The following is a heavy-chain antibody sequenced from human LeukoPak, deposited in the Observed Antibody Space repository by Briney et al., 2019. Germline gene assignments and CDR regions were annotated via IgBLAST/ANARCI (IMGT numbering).Heavy chain of an antibody. CDR3: AEVDSSGYKIDY. V-gene: IGHV4-61*01. D-gene: IGHD3-22*01. J-gene: IGHJ4*02. CDR1: GGSVSSGSYY. CDR2: IYYTGST. Sequence: SETLSLTCTVSGGSVSSGSYYWSWIRQPPGKGLEWIGYIYYTGSTNYNPSLKSRVTMSVDTSKNQFSLNLSSVTAADTAVYCCAEVDSSGYKIDYWGQGTLVTVSS.